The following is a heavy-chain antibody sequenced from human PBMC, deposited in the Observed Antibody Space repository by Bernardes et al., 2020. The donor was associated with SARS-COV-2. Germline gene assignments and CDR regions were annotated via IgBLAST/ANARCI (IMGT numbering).Heavy chain of an antibody. V-gene: IGHV5-51*01. CDR2: FYPGNSES. CDR3: ARLGYCSGAACYGRD. J-gene: IGHJ4*02. Sequence: ESLKISCRGSGYNFINYWVAWVRQMPGKGLEWMGMFYPGNSESRYSPSFQGQVTISVDKSIGTAYLHWSSLKASDTAMYYCARLGYCSGAACYGRDWGQGTLITVSS. D-gene: IGHD2-15*01. CDR1: GYNFINYW.